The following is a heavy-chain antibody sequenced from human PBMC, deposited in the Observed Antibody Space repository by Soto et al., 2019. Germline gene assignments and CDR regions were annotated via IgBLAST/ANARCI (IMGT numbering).Heavy chain of an antibody. CDR1: GYTFTGYY. D-gene: IGHD1-26*01. Sequence: ASVKVSCKASGYTFTGYYMHWVRQAPGQGLEWMGWINPNSGGTNYAQKFQGRVTMTRDTSISTAYMELSRLRSDDTAVYYCATDFLLVGATANYFDYWGQGTLVTVSS. CDR2: INPNSGGT. J-gene: IGHJ4*02. V-gene: IGHV1-2*02. CDR3: ATDFLLVGATANYFDY.